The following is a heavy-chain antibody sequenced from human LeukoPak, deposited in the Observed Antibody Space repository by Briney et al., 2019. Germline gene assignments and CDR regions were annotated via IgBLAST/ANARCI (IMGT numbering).Heavy chain of an antibody. CDR1: GYTFTNYD. V-gene: IGHV1-8*01. Sequence: ASXXVSCKASGYTFTNYDINWVRQATGQGREWMGWMNPNSGDTGYAEKFQGRVTITRDTAKSTAYMQLTSLTSDDTAIFYCARTGMGGNVWIDSWGQGTLVTVSS. J-gene: IGHJ5*01. CDR3: ARTGMGGNVWIDS. D-gene: IGHD1-26*01. CDR2: MNPNSGDT.